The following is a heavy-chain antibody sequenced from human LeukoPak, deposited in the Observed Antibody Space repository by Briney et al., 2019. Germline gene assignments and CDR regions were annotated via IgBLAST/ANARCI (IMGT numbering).Heavy chain of an antibody. V-gene: IGHV4-61*02. J-gene: IGHJ5*02. Sequence: SETLSLTCTVSGGSISSGSYYWSWIRQPAGKGLEWIGRIYTSGSTNYNPSLKSRVTISVDTSKNQFSLKLSSVTAADTAVYYCAREGSRYDILTGPNWFDPWGQGTLVTVSS. D-gene: IGHD3-9*01. CDR3: AREGSRYDILTGPNWFDP. CDR2: IYTSGST. CDR1: GGSISSGSYY.